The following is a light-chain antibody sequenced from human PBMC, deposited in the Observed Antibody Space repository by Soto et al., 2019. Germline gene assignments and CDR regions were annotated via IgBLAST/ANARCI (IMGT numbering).Light chain of an antibody. J-gene: IGKJ1*01. CDR3: QQYNSYWT. Sequence: DIQMTQSPSTLSASVGDRVTITCRASQSISSWLAWYQQKPGKAPKLLIYKAASLESGVPSRFSGSRSGTEFTLTISSLQPDDVATYYFQQYNSYWTFGQGTKVEIK. CDR1: QSISSW. V-gene: IGKV1-5*03. CDR2: KAA.